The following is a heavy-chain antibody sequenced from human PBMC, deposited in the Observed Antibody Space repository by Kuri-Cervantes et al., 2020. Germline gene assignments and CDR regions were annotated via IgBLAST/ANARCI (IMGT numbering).Heavy chain of an antibody. D-gene: IGHD4-17*01. CDR1: GFTFSSYG. CDR2: IKQDGSEK. J-gene: IGHJ4*02. Sequence: GESLKISCAASGFTFSSYGMHWVRQAPGKGLEWVANIKQDGSEKYYVDSVKGRFTISRDNAKNTLYLQMNSLRAEDTAVYYCAKGTFDEYGDYGAPDYWGQGTLVTVSS. CDR3: AKGTFDEYGDYGAPDY. V-gene: IGHV3-7*01.